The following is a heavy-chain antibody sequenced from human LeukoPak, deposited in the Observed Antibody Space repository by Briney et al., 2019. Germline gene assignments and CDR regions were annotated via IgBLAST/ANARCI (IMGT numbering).Heavy chain of an antibody. V-gene: IGHV4-38-2*01. CDR3: ARAAFYGWLYHFDT. CDR2: VYPNGTP. J-gene: IGHJ4*02. Sequence: PSETLSLTCAVSGYSLSADSCRGWIRQPPGKGLEWIATVYPNGTPSYNPSLQSRLTISVDTSANQFSLKLDSVSAPDTAVYFCARAAFYGWLYHFDTWGQGILVTVSS. D-gene: IGHD3-16*02. CDR1: GYSLSADSC.